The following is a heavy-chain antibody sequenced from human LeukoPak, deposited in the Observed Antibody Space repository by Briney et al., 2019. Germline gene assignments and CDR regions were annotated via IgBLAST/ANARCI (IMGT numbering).Heavy chain of an antibody. J-gene: IGHJ4*02. CDR1: GYSISSGYY. D-gene: IGHD1-26*01. CDR3: ARDPVIVGATTSYY. CDR2: IYHSGST. V-gene: IGHV4-38-2*02. Sequence: SETLSLTCTVSGYSISSGYYWGWIRQPPGKGLEWIGSIYHSGSTYYNPSLKSRVTISVDTSKNQFSLKLSSVTAADTAVYYCARDPVIVGATTSYYWGQGTLVTVSS.